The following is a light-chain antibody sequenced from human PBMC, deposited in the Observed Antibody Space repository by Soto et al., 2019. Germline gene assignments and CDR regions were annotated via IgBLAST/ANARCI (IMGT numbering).Light chain of an antibody. V-gene: IGKV3-15*01. CDR3: QQYNNWLST. CDR1: QSVSSN. CDR2: GAS. Sequence: EIVMTQSPATLSVSPGERATLSCRASQSVSSNLAWYQQKPGQAPRLLIYGASTRAIGIPGRFSGSGSGTEFTLTISSLQSEDFAVYYWQQYNNWLSTFGGGTKVEIK. J-gene: IGKJ4*01.